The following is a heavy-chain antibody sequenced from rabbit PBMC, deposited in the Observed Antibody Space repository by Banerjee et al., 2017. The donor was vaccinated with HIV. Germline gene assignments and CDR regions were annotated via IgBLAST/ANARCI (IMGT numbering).Heavy chain of an antibody. CDR3: ARDRDTGTVYYFDL. D-gene: IGHD7-1*01. CDR1: GLDFSSSYW. CDR2: IYTGDGNT. J-gene: IGHJ4*01. Sequence: QSVEESGGDLVKPGASLTLTCKASGLDFSSSYWICWVRQAPGKGLEWIGCIYTGDGNTIYASWAKGRFTSSKTSSTTVTLQMTSLTAADTATYFCARDRDTGTVYYFDLWGPGTLVTVS. V-gene: IGHV1S40*01.